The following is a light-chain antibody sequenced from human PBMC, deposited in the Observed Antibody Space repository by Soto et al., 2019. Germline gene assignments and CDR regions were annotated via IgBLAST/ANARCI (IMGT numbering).Light chain of an antibody. J-gene: IGLJ1*01. CDR2: STS. CDR1: SGSVSTANN. CDR3: ALFMGNGISV. V-gene: IGLV8-61*01. Sequence: QTVVTQESSFSVSPGGTVTLTCSWISGSVSTANNPNWYQQPPGPAPRTLIYSTSTRSSGVPDRFSGSILGNKAALTITGAQADDESYYYCALFMGNGISVFGTGTKLTVL.